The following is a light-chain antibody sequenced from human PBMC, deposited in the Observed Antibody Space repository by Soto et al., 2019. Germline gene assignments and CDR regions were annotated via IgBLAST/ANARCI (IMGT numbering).Light chain of an antibody. V-gene: IGLV2-8*01. J-gene: IGLJ2*01. CDR3: SSYAGSNIFQV. CDR2: EVS. CDR1: SSDVGGYNY. Sequence: QSALTQPPSASGSPGQSVTISCTGTSSDVGGYNYVSWYQQHPGKAPKLMIYEVSKRPSGVPDRFSGSKSGNTASLTVSGLQAEDEADYYCSSYAGSNIFQVFGGVTKLTVL.